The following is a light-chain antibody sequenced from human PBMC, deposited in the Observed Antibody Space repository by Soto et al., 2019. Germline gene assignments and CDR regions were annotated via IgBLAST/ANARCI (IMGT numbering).Light chain of an antibody. J-gene: IGKJ4*01. CDR1: QSVSSSY. Sequence: EIVLTQSPGTLSLSPGERATLSCRASQSVSSSYLAWYQQKPGQAPRLLIHGASSRATGIPERFSGSGSGTDFTLTISRLEAEDFAVYYCQQYGSSPLTFGGGTKVDIK. V-gene: IGKV3-20*01. CDR2: GAS. CDR3: QQYGSSPLT.